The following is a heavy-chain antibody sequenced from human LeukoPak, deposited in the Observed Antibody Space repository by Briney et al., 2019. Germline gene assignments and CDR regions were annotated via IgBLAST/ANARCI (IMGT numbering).Heavy chain of an antibody. J-gene: IGHJ4*02. CDR1: GGSFSGYY. D-gene: IGHD6-13*01. CDR2: INHSGST. CDR3: ASAIAAAGYFDY. Sequence: SETLSLTCAVYGGSFSGYYWSWIRQPPGKGLEWIGEINHSGSTNYNPSLKSRVTISVDTSENQFSLKLSSVTAADTAVYYCASAIAAAGYFDYWGQGTLVTVSS. V-gene: IGHV4-34*01.